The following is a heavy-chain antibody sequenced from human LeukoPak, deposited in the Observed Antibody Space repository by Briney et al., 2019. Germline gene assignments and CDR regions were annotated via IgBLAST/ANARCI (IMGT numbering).Heavy chain of an antibody. CDR1: GGSISSGGYY. Sequence: PSETLSLTCTVSGGSISSGGYYWSWIRQHPGKGLEWIGNIYYSGSTYYNPSLKSRVTISVDTSKNQFSLKLSSVTAADTAVYYCARERIAVAGFDYWGQGTLVTVSS. D-gene: IGHD6-19*01. CDR2: IYYSGST. J-gene: IGHJ4*02. V-gene: IGHV4-31*03. CDR3: ARERIAVAGFDY.